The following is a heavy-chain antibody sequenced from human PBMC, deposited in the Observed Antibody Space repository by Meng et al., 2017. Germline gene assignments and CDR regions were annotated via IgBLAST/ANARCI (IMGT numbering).Heavy chain of an antibody. CDR2: IYSGGST. D-gene: IGHD3-22*01. Sequence: GRSLRPSCAASGFTASSNYMSWVRQAPGKGLEWVSVIYSGGSTYYADSVKGRFTISRDNSKNTLYLQMNSLRTEDTAVYYCVREGYYYDSSGYYAPSDYWGQGTLVTVSS. J-gene: IGHJ4*02. CDR1: GFTASSNY. CDR3: VREGYYYDSSGYYAPSDY. V-gene: IGHV3-66*02.